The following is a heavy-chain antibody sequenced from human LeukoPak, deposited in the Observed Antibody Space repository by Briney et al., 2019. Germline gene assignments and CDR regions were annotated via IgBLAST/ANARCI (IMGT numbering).Heavy chain of an antibody. Sequence: GGSLRLSCAASGFTFSNYAMHWVRQAPGKGLEYVSAISSNGGSTYYANSVKGRFTISRDNSNNTLYLQMGSLRAEDMAVYYRARRSSSWFHYFDYWGQGTLVTVSS. D-gene: IGHD6-13*01. CDR1: GFTFSNYA. V-gene: IGHV3-64*01. CDR3: ARRSSSWFHYFDY. CDR2: ISSNGGST. J-gene: IGHJ4*02.